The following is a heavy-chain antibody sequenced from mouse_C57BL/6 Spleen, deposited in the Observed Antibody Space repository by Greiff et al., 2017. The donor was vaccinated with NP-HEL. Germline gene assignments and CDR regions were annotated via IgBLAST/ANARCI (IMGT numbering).Heavy chain of an antibody. CDR2: IDPSDSYT. V-gene: IGHV1-69*01. CDR1: GYTFTSYW. D-gene: IGHD2-1*01. Sequence: VKLQQPGAELVMPGASVKLSCKASGYTFTSYWMHWVKQRPGQGLEWIGEIDPSDSYTNYNQKFKGKSTLTVDKSSSTAYMQLSSLTSEDSAVYYCAMVTSYDYDAMDYWGQGTSVTVSS. CDR3: AMVTSYDYDAMDY. J-gene: IGHJ4*01.